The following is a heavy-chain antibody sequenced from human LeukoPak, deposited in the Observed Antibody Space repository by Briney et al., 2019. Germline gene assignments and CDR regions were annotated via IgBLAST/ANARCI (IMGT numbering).Heavy chain of an antibody. D-gene: IGHD2-8*02. V-gene: IGHV3-23*01. CDR2: ISANGGST. Sequence: GGSLRLSCAASGFTFSTYAMRWVRQAPGKGLEWVSTISANGGSTYYADSVKGRFTICRDNSKDTLYLQMNSLRAEDTGVYYCARKPGAADYYFDCWGQGTLVTVSS. J-gene: IGHJ4*02. CDR3: ARKPGAADYYFDC. CDR1: GFTFSTYA.